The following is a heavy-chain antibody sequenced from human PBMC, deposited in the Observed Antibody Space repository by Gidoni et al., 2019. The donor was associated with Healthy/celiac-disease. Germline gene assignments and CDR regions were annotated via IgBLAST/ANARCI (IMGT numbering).Heavy chain of an antibody. CDR1: GYSISRCYY. CDR3: AREGYYDSSGYPFQH. D-gene: IGHD3-22*01. J-gene: IGHJ1*01. Sequence: QVQLQESGPGLVKPSETLSLTCTVSGYSISRCYYWGWIRQPPGKGLEWIGSIYHSGSTYYNPSLKSRVTISVDTSKNQFSLKLSSVTAADTAVYYCAREGYYDSSGYPFQHWGQGTLVTVSS. CDR2: IYHSGST. V-gene: IGHV4-38-2*02.